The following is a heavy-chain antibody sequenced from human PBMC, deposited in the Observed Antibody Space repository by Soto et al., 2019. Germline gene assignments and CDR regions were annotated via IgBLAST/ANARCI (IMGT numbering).Heavy chain of an antibody. D-gene: IGHD3-10*01. CDR3: VKNSGWFNT. CDR2: IDGSGGIT. CDR1: GFTFGTTD. J-gene: IGHJ5*02. Sequence: GGSLRLSCAASGFTFGTTDMSWVRQAPGEGLEWVSTIDGSGGITYYADSVKGRFTISRDNSRNTVYLQMDSLRGDDTALYYCVKNSGWFNTWGQGALVTVSS. V-gene: IGHV3-23*01.